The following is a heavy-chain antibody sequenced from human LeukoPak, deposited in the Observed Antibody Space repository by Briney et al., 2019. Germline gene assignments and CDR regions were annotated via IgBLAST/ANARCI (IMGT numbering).Heavy chain of an antibody. CDR2: ISSSSSYI. CDR3: ARVLYGGNSNWFDP. D-gene: IGHD4-23*01. Sequence: PGGSLRLSCAASGFTFSSYSMNWVRQAPGKGLEWVSSISSSSSYIYYADSVKGRFTISRDNAKNSLYLQMNSLRAEDTAVYYCARVLYGGNSNWFDPWGQGTLVTVSS. J-gene: IGHJ5*02. V-gene: IGHV3-21*01. CDR1: GFTFSSYS.